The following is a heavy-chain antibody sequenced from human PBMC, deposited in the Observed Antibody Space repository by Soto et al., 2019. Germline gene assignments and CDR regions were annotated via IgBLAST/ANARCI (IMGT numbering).Heavy chain of an antibody. J-gene: IGHJ6*02. V-gene: IGHV1-8*01. CDR1: GYTFTSYD. CDR3: ARYPRVLRYFDWLPPLGMDV. CDR2: MNPNSGNT. D-gene: IGHD3-9*01. Sequence: ASVKVSCKASGYTFTSYDINWVRQATGQGLEWMGWMNPNSGNTGYAQKFQGRVTMTRNTSISTAYMELSSLRSEDTAVYFCARYPRVLRYFDWLPPLGMDVWGQGTTVTVSS.